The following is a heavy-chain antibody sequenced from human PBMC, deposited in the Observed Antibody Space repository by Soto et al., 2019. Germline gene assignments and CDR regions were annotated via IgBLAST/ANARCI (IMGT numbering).Heavy chain of an antibody. V-gene: IGHV3-74*01. J-gene: IGHJ4*02. CDR3: ARDRAEIVTNYHPMFGS. D-gene: IGHD3-16*02. Sequence: VRWISKKKSKGLLWVARIKDDGSSTKYADSVKGRFTISRDNARDTLYLQMNGLIAEDTAIYYCARDRAEIVTNYHPMFGSWGLGTLGSVSS. CDR2: IKDDGSST.